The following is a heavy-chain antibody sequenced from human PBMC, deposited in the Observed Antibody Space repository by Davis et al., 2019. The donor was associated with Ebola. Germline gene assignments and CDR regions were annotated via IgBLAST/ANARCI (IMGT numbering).Heavy chain of an antibody. V-gene: IGHV3-48*02. CDR2: ISSISSTI. CDR3: ARDSLLWFREPRVQRKKYYYGMDV. D-gene: IGHD3-10*01. J-gene: IGHJ6*02. CDR1: GFTFSSYS. Sequence: GESLKISCAASGFTFSSYSMNWVRQAPGKGLEWVSYISSISSTIYYADSVKGRFTISRDNAKNSLYLQMNSLRDEDTAVYYCARDSLLWFREPRVQRKKYYYGMDVWGQGTTVTVSS.